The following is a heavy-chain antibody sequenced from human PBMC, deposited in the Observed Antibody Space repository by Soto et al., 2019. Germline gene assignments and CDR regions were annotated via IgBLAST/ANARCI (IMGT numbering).Heavy chain of an antibody. J-gene: IGHJ4*02. CDR1: GYSFTSYW. CDR2: IDPSDSYT. V-gene: IGHV5-10-1*01. D-gene: IGHD2-2*02. CDR3: ARSVGRHCSSTSCYTWRY. Sequence: GESLKISCKGSGYSFTSYWISWVRQMPGKGLEWMGRIDPSDSYTIYSPSFQGHVTISADKSISTAYLQWSSLKASDTAMYYCARSVGRHCSSTSCYTWRYWGQGTLVTVSS.